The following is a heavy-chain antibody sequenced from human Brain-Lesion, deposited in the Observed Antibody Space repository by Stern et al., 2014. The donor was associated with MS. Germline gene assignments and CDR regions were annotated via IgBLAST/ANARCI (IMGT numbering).Heavy chain of an antibody. Sequence: QLVESGSGLVKPSQTLSLTCAVSGGSISSGDYSWSWLRQPPGKSLEWIGYLVHSGSTYYNPSLKSRVSISVDRSKNQFSLKLSSVTAADTAMYYCARIFGGNFDNWGQGTLVTVSS. CDR3: ARIFGGNFDN. CDR1: GGSISSGDYS. V-gene: IGHV4-30-2*01. J-gene: IGHJ4*02. D-gene: IGHD4-23*01. CDR2: LVHSGST.